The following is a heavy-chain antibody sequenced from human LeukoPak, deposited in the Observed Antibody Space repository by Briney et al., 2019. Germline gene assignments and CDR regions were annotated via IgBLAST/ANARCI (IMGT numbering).Heavy chain of an antibody. CDR2: INTNTGNP. CDR3: ARGPDVKRDILTGINTF. V-gene: IGHV7-4-1*02. Sequence: GASVKVSCKASGYTFTSYAMNWVRQAPGQGLEWMGWINTNTGNPTYAQGFTGRFVFSLDTSVSTAYLQISSLKAEDTAVYYCARGPDVKRDILTGINTFWGQGTLVTVSS. J-gene: IGHJ4*02. CDR1: GYTFTSYA. D-gene: IGHD3-9*01.